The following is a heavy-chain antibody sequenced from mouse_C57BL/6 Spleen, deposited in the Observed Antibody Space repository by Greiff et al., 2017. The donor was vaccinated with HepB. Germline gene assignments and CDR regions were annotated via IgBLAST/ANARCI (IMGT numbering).Heavy chain of an antibody. D-gene: IGHD3-1*01. Sequence: EVKLVESEGGLVQPGSSMKLSCTASGFTFSDYYMAWVRQVPEKGLEWVANINYDGSSTYYLDSLKSRFIISRDNAKNILYLQMSSLKSEDTATYYCARVGYNFDYWGQGTTLTVSS. J-gene: IGHJ2*01. CDR1: GFTFSDYY. CDR2: INYDGSST. V-gene: IGHV5-16*01. CDR3: ARVGYNFDY.